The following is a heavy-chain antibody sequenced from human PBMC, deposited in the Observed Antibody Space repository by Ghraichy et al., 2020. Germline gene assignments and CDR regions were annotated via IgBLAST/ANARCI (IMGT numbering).Heavy chain of an antibody. CDR3: AKDFVVSRKTYYYYGMDV. Sequence: GESLNISCAASGFTFSSYAMSWVRQAPGKGLEWVSAISGSGGSTYYADSVKGRFTISRDNSKNTLYLQMNSLRAEDTAVYYCAKDFVVSRKTYYYYGMDVWGQGTTVTVSS. V-gene: IGHV3-23*01. CDR1: GFTFSSYA. D-gene: IGHD5/OR15-5a*01. J-gene: IGHJ6*02. CDR2: ISGSGGST.